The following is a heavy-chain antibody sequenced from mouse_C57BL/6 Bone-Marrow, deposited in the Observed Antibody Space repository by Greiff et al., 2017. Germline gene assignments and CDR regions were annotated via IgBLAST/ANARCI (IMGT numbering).Heavy chain of an antibody. Sequence: EVQGVESGGGLVQPGESLKLSCESNDYEFPSHDMSWVRQTPEKRLVLVAAINSDGGSTNYPDTRERRFIISSDDTRTTLYLQRSSLRSEDAALYYCATHDDYDGGFAYWGQGTLVTGSA. CDR2: INSDGGST. CDR1: DYEFPSHD. J-gene: IGHJ3*01. V-gene: IGHV5-2*01. D-gene: IGHD2-4*01. CDR3: ATHDDYDGGFAY.